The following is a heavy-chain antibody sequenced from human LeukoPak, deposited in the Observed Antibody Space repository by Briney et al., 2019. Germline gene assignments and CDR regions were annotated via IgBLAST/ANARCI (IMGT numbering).Heavy chain of an antibody. Sequence: PGGSLRLSCAASGFTFSSYGMHWVRQAPGKGLEWVAFIRYDGSNKYYADSVKGRFTISRDNSKNTLYLQMNSLRAEDTAVYYCAKEGLWELLADYWGQGTLVTVSS. V-gene: IGHV3-30*02. CDR3: AKEGLWELLADY. CDR1: GFTFSSYG. J-gene: IGHJ4*02. CDR2: IRYDGSNK. D-gene: IGHD1-26*01.